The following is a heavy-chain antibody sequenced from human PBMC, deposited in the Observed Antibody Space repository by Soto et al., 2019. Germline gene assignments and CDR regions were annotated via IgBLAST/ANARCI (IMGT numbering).Heavy chain of an antibody. J-gene: IGHJ5*02. CDR1: GGSIISGGYY. CDR2: IYYSGST. Sequence: SETLSLTCTVSGGSIISGGYYWIWIRQHPGKGLEWIGYIYYSGSTYYNPSLKSRVTISVDTSKNQFSLKLSSVTAADTAVYYCARGPPLGYCSSTSCYTGAFDPWGQGTLVTVSS. V-gene: IGHV4-31*03. D-gene: IGHD2-2*02. CDR3: ARGPPLGYCSSTSCYTGAFDP.